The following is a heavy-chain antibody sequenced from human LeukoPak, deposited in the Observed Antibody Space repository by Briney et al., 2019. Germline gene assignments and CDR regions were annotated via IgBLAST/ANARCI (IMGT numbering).Heavy chain of an antibody. V-gene: IGHV4-30-4*01. J-gene: IGHJ4*02. D-gene: IGHD3-10*01. CDR1: GGSISSGDHY. CDR3: ARVDGSGSYYNGAFDY. Sequence: SETLSLTCTVSGGSISSGDHYWSWIRQPPGKGLEWIGYIYYSGSTYYNPSLKSRVTISVDTPKNQFSLKLSSVTAADTAVYYCARVDGSGSYYNGAFDYWGQGTLVTVSS. CDR2: IYYSGST.